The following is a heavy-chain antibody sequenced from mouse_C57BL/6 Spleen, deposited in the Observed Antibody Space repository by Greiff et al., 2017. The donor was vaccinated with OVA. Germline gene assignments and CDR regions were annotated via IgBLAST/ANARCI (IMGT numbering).Heavy chain of an antibody. CDR3: ARHSPVTTVVATSWYFDV. CDR2: ISNLAYSI. Sequence: EVKLMEPGGGLVQPGGSLKLSCAASGFTFSDYGMAWVRQAPRKGPEWVAFISNLAYSIYYSDTVTGRFTISRENTKNTLYLEMSSLRSEDTAMYYCARHSPVTTVVATSWYFDVWGTGTTVTVSS. J-gene: IGHJ1*03. D-gene: IGHD1-1*01. CDR1: GFTFSDYG. V-gene: IGHV5-15*01.